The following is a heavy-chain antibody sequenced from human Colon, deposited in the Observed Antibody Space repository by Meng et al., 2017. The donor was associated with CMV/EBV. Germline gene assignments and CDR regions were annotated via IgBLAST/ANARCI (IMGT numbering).Heavy chain of an antibody. Sequence: AAVNVSCKASGYTFTSYGISWVRQAPGQGLEWLGWINTYNRKTSYAQKVQGRVTLTADAATSTAYMELRGLRSDDTAVYYCARGVVVAALAYGMDVWGQGTTVTVSS. CDR1: GYTFTSYG. CDR2: INTYNRKT. J-gene: IGHJ6*02. D-gene: IGHD6-19*01. CDR3: ARGVVVAALAYGMDV. V-gene: IGHV1-18*01.